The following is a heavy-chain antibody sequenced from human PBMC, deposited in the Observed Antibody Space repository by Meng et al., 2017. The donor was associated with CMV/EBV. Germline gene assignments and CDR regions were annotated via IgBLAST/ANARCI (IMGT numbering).Heavy chain of an antibody. D-gene: IGHD1-26*01. Sequence: QVHLQQWGAGLLKPSETLSLTCGVNGAPFSGYWSWVRQPPGKGLEWIGEITHSGSTNYNVSLKSRVTISIDTSKNQFSLKLSSVTATDTAVYYCAPGFRSWSGSYSSWGQGSLVTSPQ. CDR3: APGFRSWSGSYSS. CDR1: GAPFSGY. J-gene: IGHJ4*02. V-gene: IGHV4-34*01. CDR2: ITHSGST.